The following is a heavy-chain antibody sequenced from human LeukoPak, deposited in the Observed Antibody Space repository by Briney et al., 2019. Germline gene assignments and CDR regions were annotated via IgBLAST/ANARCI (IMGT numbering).Heavy chain of an antibody. Sequence: PWETLSLTCTISDDSISNNSYFWAWLRQARGKGLEWFLSISRRGTTTYYADSVKGRFTTSTDNAKISLFLQMNSLRAEDTAVYYCARDHGSMVRGVIGRSSDYYYHYYMDVWGKGTTVTVSS. CDR2: ISRRGTTT. J-gene: IGHJ6*03. CDR3: ARDHGSMVRGVIGRSSDYYYHYYMDV. D-gene: IGHD3-10*01. V-gene: IGHV3-48*04. CDR1: DDSISNNSYF.